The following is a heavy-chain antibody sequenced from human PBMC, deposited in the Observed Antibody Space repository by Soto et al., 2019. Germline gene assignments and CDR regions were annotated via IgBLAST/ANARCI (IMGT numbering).Heavy chain of an antibody. CDR2: ISYDGSKK. Sequence: QVQLVESGGGVVQPGRSLRLSCVVSGLTFSSYGMHWIRQAPGKGLEGVAVISYDGSKKYYADSVEGRFTISRDNSKNTLYLQMDSLGAEDTAMYYCAKALGVASTHWGQGTLVTVSS. D-gene: IGHD3-16*01. CDR3: AKALGVASTH. J-gene: IGHJ1*01. CDR1: GLTFSSYG. V-gene: IGHV3-30*18.